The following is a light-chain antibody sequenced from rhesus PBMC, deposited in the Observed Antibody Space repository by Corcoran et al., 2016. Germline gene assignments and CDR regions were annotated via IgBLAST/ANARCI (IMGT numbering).Light chain of an antibody. CDR1: QGISSW. Sequence: DIQMTQSPSSLPASVGDRVTISCRASQGISSWLAWYQQKPGIAPKLLIYKASSLQSGVPSRFSGSGSGTDFTLTISSLQPEDFATYYWQRYSSATPWTFGQGAKVEIK. CDR3: QRYSSATPWT. J-gene: IGKJ1*01. CDR2: KAS. V-gene: IGKV1-21*01.